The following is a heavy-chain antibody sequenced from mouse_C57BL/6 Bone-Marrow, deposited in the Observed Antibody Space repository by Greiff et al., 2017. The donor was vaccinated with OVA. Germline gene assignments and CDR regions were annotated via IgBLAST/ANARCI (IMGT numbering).Heavy chain of an antibody. D-gene: IGHD2-12*01. Sequence: EVQLQQSGAELVRPGASVKLSCTASGFNIKDDYMHWVKQRPEQGLEWIGWIDPENGDTESASKFQGKATITADTSSNTAYLQLSSLTSEDTAVFYCSKRRRYRDYAVGYWGQGTSVTVSS. CDR3: SKRRRYRDYAVGY. CDR1: GFNIKDDY. J-gene: IGHJ4*01. V-gene: IGHV14-4*01. CDR2: IDPENGDT.